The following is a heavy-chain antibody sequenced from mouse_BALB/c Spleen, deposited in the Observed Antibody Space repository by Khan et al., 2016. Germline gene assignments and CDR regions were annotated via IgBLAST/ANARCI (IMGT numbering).Heavy chain of an antibody. CDR2: ISYDGSN. J-gene: IGHJ3*01. Sequence: EVKLEVSGPGLVKPSQSLSLTCSVTGYSITSGYYWNWIRQFPGNKLEWMGYISYDGSNNYNPSLKNRISITRDTSKNQFFLKLNSVTTEDTATYYCARGGNYWFAYWGQGTLVTVSA. V-gene: IGHV3-6*02. D-gene: IGHD2-1*01. CDR1: GYSITSGYY. CDR3: ARGGNYWFAY.